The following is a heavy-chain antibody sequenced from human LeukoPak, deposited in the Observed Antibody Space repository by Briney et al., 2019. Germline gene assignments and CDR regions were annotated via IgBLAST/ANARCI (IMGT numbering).Heavy chain of an antibody. CDR2: TYYRSKWYN. D-gene: IGHD3-3*01. V-gene: IGHV6-1*01. J-gene: IGHJ4*02. CDR3: ATRLHNHITILVQLHY. Sequence: SQTLSLTCAISGDSVSSNSAAWNWIRQSPSRGLEWLGRTYYRSKWYNDYAVSVKSRITINPDTSKNQFSLQPNSVTPEDTAVYYCATRLHNHITILVQLHYWGQGTLVTVSS. CDR1: GDSVSSNSAA.